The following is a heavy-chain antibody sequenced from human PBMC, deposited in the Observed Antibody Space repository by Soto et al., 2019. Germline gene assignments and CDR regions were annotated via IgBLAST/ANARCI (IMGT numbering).Heavy chain of an antibody. J-gene: IGHJ5*02. CDR1: GFTFSSYG. Sequence: LRLSCAASGFTFSSYGMHWVRQAPGKGLEWVAVISYDGSNKYYADSVKGRFTISRDNSKNTLYLQMNSLRAEDTAVYYCAKDCAQWLVGGWFDPWGQGTLVTVSS. CDR2: ISYDGSNK. D-gene: IGHD6-19*01. V-gene: IGHV3-30*18. CDR3: AKDCAQWLVGGWFDP.